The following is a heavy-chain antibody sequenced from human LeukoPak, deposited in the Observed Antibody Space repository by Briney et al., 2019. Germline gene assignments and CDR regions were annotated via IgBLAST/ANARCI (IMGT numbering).Heavy chain of an antibody. Sequence: SETLSLTCTVSGGSISSYYWSWIRQSPGKGLEWIGYIYNNVRTNYNPSLKSRVTISVDTSKNQFSLRLSSVTAADTAVYYCARVPYCGGDCHNWFDPWGQGTLVTVSS. D-gene: IGHD2-21*02. V-gene: IGHV4-59*01. J-gene: IGHJ5*02. CDR1: GGSISSYY. CDR3: ARVPYCGGDCHNWFDP. CDR2: IYNNVRT.